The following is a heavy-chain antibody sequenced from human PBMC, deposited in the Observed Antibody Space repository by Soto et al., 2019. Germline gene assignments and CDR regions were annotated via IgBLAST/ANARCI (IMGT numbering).Heavy chain of an antibody. V-gene: IGHV3-21*01. J-gene: IGHJ6*04. D-gene: IGHD3-16*01. Sequence: GGSLILSCAASGFTFSSYSMNWVRQAPGKGLEWVSSISSSSSYIYYADSVKGRFTISRDNAKNSLYLQMNSLRAEDTAVYYCARDASYEWGSGELTRNCGMDGWGNGNTVTVYS. CDR2: ISSSSSYI. CDR3: ARDASYEWGSGELTRNCGMDG. CDR1: GFTFSSYS.